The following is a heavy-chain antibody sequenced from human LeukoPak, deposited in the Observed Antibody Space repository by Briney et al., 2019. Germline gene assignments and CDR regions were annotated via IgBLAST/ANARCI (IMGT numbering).Heavy chain of an antibody. V-gene: IGHV1-18*01. CDR2: ISAYNGNT. D-gene: IGHD4-23*01. CDR1: GYTFTSYG. J-gene: IGHJ3*02. Sequence: GASVKVSCKASGYTFTSYGISWVRQAPGQGLEWMGWISAYNGNTNYAQKLQGRVTMTEDTSTDTAYMELSSLRSEDTAVYYCATSVVSGAFDIWGQGTMVTVSS. CDR3: ATSVVSGAFDI.